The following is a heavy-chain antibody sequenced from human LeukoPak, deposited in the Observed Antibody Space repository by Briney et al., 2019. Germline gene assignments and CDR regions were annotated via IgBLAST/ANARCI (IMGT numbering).Heavy chain of an antibody. V-gene: IGHV1-69*13. CDR1: GGTFSSYA. CDR2: IILIVGTA. D-gene: IGHD3-22*01. CDR3: ATGEASYDSSGYPGWDFDI. J-gene: IGHJ3*02. Sequence: ASAKVSCKASGGTFSSYAISWVRQAPGQGLEWMGGIILIVGTANYAQKFQGRVTITADESTSTAYMELSSLRSEGTAVYYCATGEASYDSSGYPGWDFDIWGQGTMVTVFS.